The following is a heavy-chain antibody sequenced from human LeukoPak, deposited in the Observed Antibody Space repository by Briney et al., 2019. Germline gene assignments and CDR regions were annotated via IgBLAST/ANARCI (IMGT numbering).Heavy chain of an antibody. CDR1: GGSISSYY. J-gene: IGHJ6*02. CDR2: IYYSGST. D-gene: IGHD6-13*01. Sequence: SETLSLTCTVSGGSISSYYWSWIRQPPGKGLEWIGYIYYSGSTNYNPSLKSRVTISVDTSKNQFSLKLSSVTAADTAVYYCARDRSSSWYGPNYYYYYGMDVWGQGTTVTVSS. V-gene: IGHV4-59*12. CDR3: ARDRSSSWYGPNYYYYYGMDV.